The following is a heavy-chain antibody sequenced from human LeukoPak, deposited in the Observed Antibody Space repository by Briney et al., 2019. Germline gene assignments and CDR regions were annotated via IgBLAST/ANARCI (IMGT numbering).Heavy chain of an antibody. CDR3: AKDARDSGSYWAYYFDY. J-gene: IGHJ4*02. V-gene: IGHV3-30*02. Sequence: GGSLRLSCAASGFTFSSYGMHWVRQAPGKGLEWVAFIRYDGSNKYYADSVKGRFTISRDNSKNTLYLQMNSLRAEDTAVYYCAKDARDSGSYWAYYFDYWGQGTLVTVSS. D-gene: IGHD1-26*01. CDR2: IRYDGSNK. CDR1: GFTFSSYG.